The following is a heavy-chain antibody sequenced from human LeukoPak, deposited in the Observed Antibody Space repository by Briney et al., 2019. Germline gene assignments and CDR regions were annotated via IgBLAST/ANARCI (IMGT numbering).Heavy chain of an antibody. CDR2: ISAYNGNT. J-gene: IGHJ2*01. V-gene: IGHV1-18*01. Sequence: ASVKVSCKASGYTFTSYGISWVRQAPGQGLEWMGWISAYNGNTNYAQKLQGRVTMTTDTSTSTVYMELSSLRSEDTAVYYCARAYDSSGAAYFDLWGRGTLVTVSS. CDR1: GYTFTSYG. CDR3: ARAYDSSGAAYFDL. D-gene: IGHD3-22*01.